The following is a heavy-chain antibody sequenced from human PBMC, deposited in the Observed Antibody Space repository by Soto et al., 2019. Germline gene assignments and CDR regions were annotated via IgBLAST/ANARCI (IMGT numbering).Heavy chain of an antibody. Sequence: PGGSLRLSCAASGFTFSNAWMSWVRQAPGKGLEWVGRIKSKTDGGTTDYAAPVKGRFTISRDDSKNTLYLQMNSLKTEDTAVYYCTTLTAVVVVAAGQDDAFDIWGQGTMVTVSS. J-gene: IGHJ3*02. V-gene: IGHV3-15*01. D-gene: IGHD2-15*01. CDR2: IKSKTDGGTT. CDR1: GFTFSNAW. CDR3: TTLTAVVVVAAGQDDAFDI.